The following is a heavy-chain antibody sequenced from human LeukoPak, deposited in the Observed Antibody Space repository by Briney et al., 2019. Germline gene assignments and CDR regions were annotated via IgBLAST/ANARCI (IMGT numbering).Heavy chain of an antibody. J-gene: IGHJ3*02. CDR2: IYYSGST. Sequence: SETLSLTCTVSGGSISSYYWSWIRQPPGKGLEGIGYIYYSGSTNYNPSLKSRVPISVDTSKNQFSLKLSSVTAADTAVYYCARDIGSTWYYYGSGSYAFDIWGQGTMVTVSS. CDR1: GGSISSYY. CDR3: ARDIGSTWYYYGSGSYAFDI. D-gene: IGHD3-10*01. V-gene: IGHV4-59*01.